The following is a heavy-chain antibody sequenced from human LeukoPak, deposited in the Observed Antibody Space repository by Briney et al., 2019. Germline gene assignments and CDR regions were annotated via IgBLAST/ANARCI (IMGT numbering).Heavy chain of an antibody. CDR3: ARCIAARPCLFDY. CDR2: IYYSGST. V-gene: IGHV4-31*03. J-gene: IGHJ4*02. CDR1: GGSISSGGYY. Sequence: SETLSLTCTVSGGSISSGGYYWSWIRQHPGKGLEWIGYIYYSGSTYYNPSLKSRVTISVDTSKNQFSLKLSSVTAADTAVYYCARCIAARPCLFDYWGQGTLVTVSS. D-gene: IGHD6-6*01.